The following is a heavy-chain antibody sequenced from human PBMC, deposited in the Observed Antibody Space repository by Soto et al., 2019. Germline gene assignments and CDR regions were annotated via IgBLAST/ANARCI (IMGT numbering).Heavy chain of an antibody. CDR2: INPNSGGT. Sequence: QVQLVQSGAEVKKPGASVKVSCKASGYTFTGYYMHWVRQAPGQGLEWMGWINPNSGGTKSAQKFQGRVTMTRDTSISTAYMELSRLRSDDTAVYYCARRKGDYYDSSGYHYYFDYWGQGTLATVSS. CDR3: ARRKGDYYDSSGYHYYFDY. CDR1: GYTFTGYY. D-gene: IGHD3-22*01. V-gene: IGHV1-2*02. J-gene: IGHJ4*02.